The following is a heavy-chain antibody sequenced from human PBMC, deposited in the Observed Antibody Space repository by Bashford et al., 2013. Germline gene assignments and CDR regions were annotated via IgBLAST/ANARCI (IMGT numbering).Heavy chain of an antibody. CDR1: GYNLSNFW. CDR3: ARMGFAGNFWGALDV. J-gene: IGHJ6*02. Sequence: ESLKISCQASGYNLSNFWISWVRQVPGKGLEWMGRIDPADSYTSYSPSFQGHVAISVDKSINTAYLYWSSLKASDTAKVYCARMGFAGNFWGALDVWGQGTTVTVSS. V-gene: IGHV5-10-1*01. CDR2: IDPADSYT. D-gene: IGHD1-7*01.